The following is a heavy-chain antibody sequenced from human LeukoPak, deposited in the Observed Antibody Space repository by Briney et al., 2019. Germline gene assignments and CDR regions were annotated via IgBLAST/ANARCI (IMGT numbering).Heavy chain of an antibody. Sequence: GGSLRLSCAASGFTVGHNYMSWVRRAAGKGLEWVALIYSVGSTYYADSVKGRFTISRDNSKNTLHLQMNSLRAEDTAVYYCVRNSGELGAWGQGTLVTVSS. CDR1: GFTVGHNY. V-gene: IGHV3-53*01. CDR3: VRNSGELGA. CDR2: IYSVGST. D-gene: IGHD2-21*01. J-gene: IGHJ5*02.